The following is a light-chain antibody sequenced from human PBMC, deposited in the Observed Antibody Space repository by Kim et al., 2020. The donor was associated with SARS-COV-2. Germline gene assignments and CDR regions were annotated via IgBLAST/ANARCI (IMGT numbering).Light chain of an antibody. Sequence: GRTLPISSTRGGGSIVSNRVLWYRQRPGSAPATVIYEDNQRPSGVPDRFSGSKDSSSNSASLTISGLKTEDEADYYCQSFDSNIQVFGGGTQLTVL. CDR1: GGSIVSNR. J-gene: IGLJ2*01. CDR2: EDN. V-gene: IGLV6-57*03. CDR3: QSFDSNIQV.